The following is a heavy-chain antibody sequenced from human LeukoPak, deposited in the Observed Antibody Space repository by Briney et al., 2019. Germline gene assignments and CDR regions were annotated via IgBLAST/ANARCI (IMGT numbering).Heavy chain of an antibody. CDR3: ARPAYCDGTNCGYWLDP. J-gene: IGHJ5*02. D-gene: IGHD2-21*01. CDR2: INPRGPIT. CDR1: GSTFTWYL. V-gene: IGHV1-46*01. Sequence: ASVKVSCKTYGSTFTWYLIHWVRQAPGQGLEWVGTINPRGPITSYAERFQGRVTLTEDTSTNIFYMELSSLTSDDTAVYFCARPAYCDGTNCGYWLDPWGPGTLVTVSS.